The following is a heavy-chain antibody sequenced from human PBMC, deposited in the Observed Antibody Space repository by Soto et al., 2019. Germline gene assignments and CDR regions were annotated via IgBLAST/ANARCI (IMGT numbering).Heavy chain of an antibody. D-gene: IGHD1-1*01. CDR2: IKTKPDDGTI. Sequence: GVTLRLSCSASGLSFSDVWMTWVRQAPGKGLEWVGRIKTKPDDGTIDYAAPVRGRFTISRDDSKNTLYLQMTSLTPDDTGVYYCTTSNLGVDFWGPGTLVT. J-gene: IGHJ4*02. CDR3: TTSNLGVDF. V-gene: IGHV3-15*01. CDR1: GLSFSDVW.